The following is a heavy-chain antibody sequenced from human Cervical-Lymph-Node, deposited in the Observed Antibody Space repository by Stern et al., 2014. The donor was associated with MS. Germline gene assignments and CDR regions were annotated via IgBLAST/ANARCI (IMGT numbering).Heavy chain of an antibody. CDR3: ARSRAVDTAMVTGY. Sequence: QVQPQESGPGLVKPSQTLSLTCTVSGGSISSGGYYWSWIRQHTGKGLEGIGYRYYSGSTYYNPSLKSRVTISVDTSKNQFSLKLSSVTAADTAVYYCARSRAVDTAMVTGYWGQGTLVTVSS. V-gene: IGHV4-31*03. CDR2: RYYSGST. D-gene: IGHD5-18*01. J-gene: IGHJ4*02. CDR1: GGSISSGGYY.